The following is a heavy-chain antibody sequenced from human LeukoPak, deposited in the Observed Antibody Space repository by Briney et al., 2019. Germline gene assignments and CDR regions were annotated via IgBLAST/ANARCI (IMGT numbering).Heavy chain of an antibody. J-gene: IGHJ6*02. D-gene: IGHD3-10*01. Sequence: ASVKVSCKASGYTFTGYYMHWVRQAPGQGLEWMGWINPNSGGTNYAQKFQGRVTMTRNTSISTAYMELSSLRSEDTAVYYCARGFQEFLSQYYYYGMDVWGQGTTVTVSS. CDR1: GYTFTGYY. V-gene: IGHV1-2*02. CDR3: ARGFQEFLSQYYYYGMDV. CDR2: INPNSGGT.